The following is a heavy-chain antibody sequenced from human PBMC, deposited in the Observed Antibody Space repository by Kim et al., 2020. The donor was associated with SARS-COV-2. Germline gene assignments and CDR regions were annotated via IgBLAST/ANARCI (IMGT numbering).Heavy chain of an antibody. V-gene: IGHV3-23*01. J-gene: IGHJ2*01. CDR2: IFGSGHGT. CDR3: AKNVHVTSVTFLWYFDL. CDR1: GFTFSSSA. Sequence: GGSLRLSCVASGFTFSSSAMTWVRQAPGKGLEWVSTIFGSGHGTYYTDSVKGRFIVSRDNSKNTLYLQMNNLKADDTAIYYCAKNVHVTSVTFLWYFDLWGRGTSVIVSS. D-gene: IGHD2-2*01.